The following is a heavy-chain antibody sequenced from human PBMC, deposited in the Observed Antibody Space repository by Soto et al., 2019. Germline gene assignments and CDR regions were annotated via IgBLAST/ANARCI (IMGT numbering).Heavy chain of an antibody. CDR1: GFTFSSYG. D-gene: IGHD5-18*01. J-gene: IGHJ4*02. Sequence: ESGGGVVQPGRSLRLSCAASGFTFSSYGMHWVRQAPGKGLEWVSSISSSSSYIYYADSVKGRFTISRDNAKNSLYLQMNSLRAEDTAVYYCARATDPDTAMVFDYWGQGTLVTVSS. CDR2: ISSSSSYI. CDR3: ARATDPDTAMVFDY. V-gene: IGHV3-21*01.